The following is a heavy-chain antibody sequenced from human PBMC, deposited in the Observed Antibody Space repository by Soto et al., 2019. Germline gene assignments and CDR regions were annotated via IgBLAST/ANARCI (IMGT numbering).Heavy chain of an antibody. Sequence: ASVKVSCKASGYTFTSYAMHWVRQAPGQRLEWMGWINAGKGNTKYSQKFQGRVTITRDTSASTAYMELSSLRSEDTAVYYCARDGVNCYGSGSYSTALDVWGQGTTVNVSS. V-gene: IGHV1-3*01. CDR3: ARDGVNCYGSGSYSTALDV. CDR1: GYTFTSYA. CDR2: INAGKGNT. J-gene: IGHJ6*02. D-gene: IGHD3-10*01.